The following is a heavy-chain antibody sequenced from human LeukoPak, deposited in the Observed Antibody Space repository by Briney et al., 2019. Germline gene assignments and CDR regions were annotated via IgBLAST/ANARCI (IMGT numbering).Heavy chain of an antibody. CDR2: INSIGSTI. V-gene: IGHV3-48*03. CDR1: GFIFSSYE. CDR3: ARTVGATDSLDY. Sequence: GGSLRLSCAASGFIFSSYEMHWVRQAPGKGLEWVSYINSIGSTIYYADSVKGRFAISRDNAKNSLYLQMNSLRAEDTAVYYCARTVGATDSLDYWGQGTLVTVSS. J-gene: IGHJ4*02. D-gene: IGHD1-26*01.